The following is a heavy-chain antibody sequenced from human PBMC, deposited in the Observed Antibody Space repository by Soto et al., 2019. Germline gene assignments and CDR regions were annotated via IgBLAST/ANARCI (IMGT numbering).Heavy chain of an antibody. V-gene: IGHV3-23*01. D-gene: IGHD2-15*01. J-gene: IGHJ4*02. CDR1: GFTFSSYA. CDR3: AKDSLVVVVAATPKEDY. CDR2: ISGSGGST. Sequence: GGSLRLSCAASGFTFSSYAMSWVRQAPGKGLEWVSAISGSGGSTYYADSVKGRFTISRDNSKNTLYLQMNSLRAEDTAVYYCAKDSLVVVVAATPKEDYWGQGTLVTVSS.